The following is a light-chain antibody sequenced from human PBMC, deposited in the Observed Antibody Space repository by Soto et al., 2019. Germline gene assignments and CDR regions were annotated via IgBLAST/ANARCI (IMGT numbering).Light chain of an antibody. CDR1: KLGDKY. V-gene: IGLV3-1*01. CDR2: QDD. J-gene: IGLJ2*01. CDR3: QAWDSNSAL. Sequence: SYELTQPPSVSVSPGQTGTITCSGDKLGDKYVCWYQQKPCQSPMLVISQDDKRPSGIPARFSGSNSGNTATLTISGAQAMDEGLYFCQAWDSNSALFGGGTKLTVL.